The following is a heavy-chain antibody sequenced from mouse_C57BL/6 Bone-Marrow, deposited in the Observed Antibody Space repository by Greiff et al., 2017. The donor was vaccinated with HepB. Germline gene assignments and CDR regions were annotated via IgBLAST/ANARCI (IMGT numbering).Heavy chain of an antibody. CDR3: ARREWLPYYYAMDY. J-gene: IGHJ4*01. CDR1: GFTFSDYG. D-gene: IGHD2-2*01. Sequence: EVKLMESGGGLVKPGGSLKLSCAASGFTFSDYGMHWVRQAPEKGLEWVAYISSGSSTIYYADTVKGRFTISRDNAKNTLFLQMTSLRSEDTAMYYCARREWLPYYYAMDYWGQGTSVTVSS. CDR2: ISSGSSTI. V-gene: IGHV5-17*01.